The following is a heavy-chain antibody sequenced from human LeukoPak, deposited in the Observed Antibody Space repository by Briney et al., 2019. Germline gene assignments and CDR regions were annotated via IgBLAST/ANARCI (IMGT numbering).Heavy chain of an antibody. D-gene: IGHD6-19*01. J-gene: IGHJ4*02. CDR3: ARDFGTTGWHTFDY. CDR1: GDSVSSKNGA. V-gene: IGHV6-1*01. Sequence: SQTLSLTCVVSGDSVSSKNGAWNWIRQSPSRGLEWLGRTYYRSKWYNDYAESMEGRMTISQDTSKNQYSLHLDSVAPDDTAVYYCARDFGTTGWHTFDYWGQGTLVTVSS. CDR2: TYYRSKWYN.